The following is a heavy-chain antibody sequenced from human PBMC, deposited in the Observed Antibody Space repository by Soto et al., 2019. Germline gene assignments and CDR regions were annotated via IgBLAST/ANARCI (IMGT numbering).Heavy chain of an antibody. D-gene: IGHD5-12*01. CDR2: IYYTGSA. Sequence: SETLSLTCTVSGDSVRSGSYYWSWIRQPPGKGLEWIAYIYYTGSANYNPSLKSRVTISVDTSKNQFSLKLSSVTAADTAVYYCARGGGGYGYYFDYWGQGTLVTVSS. CDR3: ARGGGGYGYYFDY. V-gene: IGHV4-61*01. CDR1: GDSVRSGSYY. J-gene: IGHJ4*02.